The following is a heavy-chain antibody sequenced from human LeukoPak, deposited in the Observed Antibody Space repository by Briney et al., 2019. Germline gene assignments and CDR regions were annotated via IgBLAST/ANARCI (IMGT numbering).Heavy chain of an antibody. J-gene: IGHJ4*02. D-gene: IGHD5-18*01. Sequence: GGSLRLSCAASGFTFDDYAMHWVRQAPGKGLDWVSGISWNSGSIGYADSVKGRFTISRDNAKNSLYLQMNSLRAEDMALYYCARGDRFRYSYADYWGQGTLVTVSS. V-gene: IGHV3-9*03. CDR2: ISWNSGSI. CDR1: GFTFDDYA. CDR3: ARGDRFRYSYADY.